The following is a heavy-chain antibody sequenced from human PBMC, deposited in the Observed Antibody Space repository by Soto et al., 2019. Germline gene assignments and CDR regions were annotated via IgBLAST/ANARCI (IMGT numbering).Heavy chain of an antibody. CDR3: ARARGVRGGYCSGGICYSGAHWWFDP. J-gene: IGHJ5*02. V-gene: IGHV4-59*01. CDR1: GGSISSYY. D-gene: IGHD2-15*01. CDR2: IYYSGST. Sequence: PSETLSLTCTVSGGSISSYYWSCIRQPPGKGLEWIGYIYYSGSTNYNPSLKSRVTISVDTSKNQFSLKLSSVTAADTAVYYCARARGVRGGYCSGGICYSGAHWWFDPWGQGTLVTVSS.